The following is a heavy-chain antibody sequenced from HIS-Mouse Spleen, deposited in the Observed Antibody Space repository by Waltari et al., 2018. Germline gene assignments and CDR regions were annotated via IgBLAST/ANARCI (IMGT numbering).Heavy chain of an antibody. J-gene: IGHJ4*02. Sequence: QVQLQQWGAGLLKPSETLSLTCAVYGGSFSGYYWSWIRQPPGKGLEGIGEINHSGSTKYNPSRKSRVTISVDTSKNQFSLKLSSVTAADTAVYYCARIRGSTITNVDYWGQGTLVTVSS. CDR2: INHSGST. CDR3: ARIRGSTITNVDY. V-gene: IGHV4-34*01. D-gene: IGHD2-2*01. CDR1: GGSFSGYY.